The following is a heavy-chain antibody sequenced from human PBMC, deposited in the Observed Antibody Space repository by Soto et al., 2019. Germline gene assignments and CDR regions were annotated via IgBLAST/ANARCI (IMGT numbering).Heavy chain of an antibody. CDR1: GGSFSGYY. CDR3: ARAKHTGTSSPGLIDY. CDR2: INHSGST. D-gene: IGHD1-7*01. Sequence: LSLTCAVYGGSFSGYYWSWIRQPPGKGLEWIGEINHSGSTNYNPSLKSRVTISVDTSKNQFSLKLSSVTAADTAVYYCARAKHTGTSSPGLIDYWGQGTLVTVSS. J-gene: IGHJ4*02. V-gene: IGHV4-34*01.